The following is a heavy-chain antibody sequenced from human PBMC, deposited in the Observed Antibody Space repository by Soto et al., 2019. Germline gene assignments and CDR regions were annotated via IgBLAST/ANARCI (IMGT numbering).Heavy chain of an antibody. D-gene: IGHD6-13*01. J-gene: IGHJ6*02. CDR1: GYTCTSYY. V-gene: IGHV1-8*01. CDR3: ARRGYSSSWYYYYYYYGMDV. Sequence: ASLKGSCKASGYTCTSYYINWVRQATGQGLEWMGWMNPNSGNTGYAQKFQGRVTMTRNTSISTAYMELSSLRSEDTAVYYCARRGYSSSWYYYYYYYGMDVWG. CDR2: MNPNSGNT.